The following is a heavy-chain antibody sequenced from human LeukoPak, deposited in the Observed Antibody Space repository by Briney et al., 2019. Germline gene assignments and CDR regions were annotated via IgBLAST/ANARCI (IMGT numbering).Heavy chain of an antibody. CDR3: ARGQGTGTTFGLDY. CDR2: ISAYNGNT. Sequence: ASVKVSCKASGGTFSSYAISWVRQAPGQGLEWMGWISAYNGNTNYAQKLQGRVTMTTDTSTSTAYMELRSLRSDDTAVYYCARGQGTGTTFGLDYWGQGTLVTVSS. D-gene: IGHD1-1*01. CDR1: GGTFSSYA. V-gene: IGHV1-18*01. J-gene: IGHJ4*02.